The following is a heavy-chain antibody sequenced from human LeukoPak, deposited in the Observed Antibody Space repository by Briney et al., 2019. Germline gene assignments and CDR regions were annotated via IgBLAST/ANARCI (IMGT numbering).Heavy chain of an antibody. V-gene: IGHV4-59*01. CDR2: IYYSGST. D-gene: IGHD5-18*01. J-gene: IGHJ4*02. Sequence: SETLSLTCTVSGGPISSYYWSWIRQPPGKGLEWIGYIYYSGSTNYNPSLKSRVTISVDTSKNQFSLKLNSVTAADTAVYYCAGVGGYSYGSFDYWGQGTLVTVSS. CDR3: AGVGGYSYGSFDY. CDR1: GGPISSYY.